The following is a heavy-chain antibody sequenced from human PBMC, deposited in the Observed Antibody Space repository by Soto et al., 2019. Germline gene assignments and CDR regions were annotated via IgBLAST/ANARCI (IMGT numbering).Heavy chain of an antibody. CDR3: ARSATVTPKLYYYYGMDV. CDR2: IIPIFGTA. J-gene: IGHJ6*02. CDR1: GGTFSSYA. Sequence: ASVKVSCKASGGTFSSYAISWVRQAPGQGLEWMGGIIPIFGTANYAQKFQGRVTITADESTSTAYMELSSLRSEDTAVYYCARSATVTPKLYYYYGMDVWGQGTTVTVSS. V-gene: IGHV1-69*13. D-gene: IGHD4-17*01.